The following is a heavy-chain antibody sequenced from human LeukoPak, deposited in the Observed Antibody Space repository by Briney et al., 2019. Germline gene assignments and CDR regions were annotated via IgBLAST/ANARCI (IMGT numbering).Heavy chain of an antibody. CDR1: GDSMSSYY. CDR2: IYYTGRT. J-gene: IGHJ3*02. CDR3: AGGDYSDAFDI. Sequence: PSETLSLTCTVSGDSMSSYYWSWIRQPPGKGLEWIGYIYYTGRTNYNPSLKSRVTISVDTSKNQFSLRLTSVTAADTAVYYCAGGDYSDAFDIWGQGTMVTVSS. V-gene: IGHV4-59*08. D-gene: IGHD4-17*01.